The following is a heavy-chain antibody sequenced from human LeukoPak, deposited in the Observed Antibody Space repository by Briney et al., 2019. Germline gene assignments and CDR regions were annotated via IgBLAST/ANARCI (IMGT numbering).Heavy chain of an antibody. V-gene: IGHV3-21*01. CDR1: GFTFSSYN. CDR2: ISSSSSYI. Sequence: PGGSLRLACAASGFTFSSYNMNWVSQAPGKGLEWVSSISSSSSYIYYADSVKGRFTISRDNAKNSLYLQMNSLRAEDTAVYYCARAAPSPGVDAFDIWGQGTMVTVSS. J-gene: IGHJ3*02. D-gene: IGHD3-10*01. CDR3: ARAAPSPGVDAFDI.